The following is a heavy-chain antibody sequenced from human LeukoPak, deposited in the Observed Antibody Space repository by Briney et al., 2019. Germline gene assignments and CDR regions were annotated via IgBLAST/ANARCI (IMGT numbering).Heavy chain of an antibody. J-gene: IGHJ6*03. V-gene: IGHV4-61*02. CDR1: GGSISSGRYY. CDR3: ARDRVPAALGGNYYYYMDV. Sequence: SQTLSLTCSVSGGSISSGRYYWSWIRQPAGKGLEWIGRINTSGRTNYNPSVKSRVTISVDTSKNQVSLKLNSVTAADTAVYYCARDRVPAALGGNYYYYMDVWGKGTTVTISS. CDR2: INTSGRT. D-gene: IGHD2-2*01.